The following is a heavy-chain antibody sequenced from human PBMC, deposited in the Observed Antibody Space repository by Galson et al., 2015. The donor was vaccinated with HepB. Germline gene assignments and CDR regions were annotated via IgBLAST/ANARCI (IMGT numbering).Heavy chain of an antibody. CDR1: GLAFSEYY. CDR2: ISSTGTTM. V-gene: IGHV3-11*04. D-gene: IGHD3-10*01. J-gene: IGHJ2*01. Sequence: SLRLSCAASGLAFSEYYMSWIRQAPGKGLESVSYISSTGTTMYYADSAKGRFTISRDNAQNSLYLQMNSLRDEDTAVYYCARVYFGSGSSSAYWYFDLWGHGALVTVSS. CDR3: ARVYFGSGSSSAYWYFDL.